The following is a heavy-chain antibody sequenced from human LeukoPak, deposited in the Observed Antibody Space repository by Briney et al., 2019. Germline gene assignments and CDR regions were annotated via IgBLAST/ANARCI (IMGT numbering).Heavy chain of an antibody. CDR3: ARGIAVAGNYFDY. CDR2: INAGNGNT. Sequence: GASVKVSCKASGYTFTSYTMHWVRQAPGQRLEWMGWINAGNGNTKYSQKFQGRVTITRGTSASTAYMELSSLRSEDTAVYYCARGIAVAGNYFDYWGQGTLVTVSS. V-gene: IGHV1-3*01. D-gene: IGHD6-19*01. CDR1: GYTFTSYT. J-gene: IGHJ4*02.